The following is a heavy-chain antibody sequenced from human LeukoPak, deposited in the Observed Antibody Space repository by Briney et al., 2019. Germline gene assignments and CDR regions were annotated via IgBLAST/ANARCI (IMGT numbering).Heavy chain of an antibody. J-gene: IGHJ5*01. D-gene: IGHD5-18*01. CDR3: ARDLGSYVDS. CDR2: IYRDDRT. V-gene: IGHV3-66*01. Sequence: GGSLRLSCAASGFTVSSIYMSWVRQAPGKGLEWVSIIYRDDRTFCADSVKDRFTISRDNSKKTLFLQMNSLRAEDTAVYYCARDLGSYVDSWGHGTLVTVSS. CDR1: GFTVSSIY.